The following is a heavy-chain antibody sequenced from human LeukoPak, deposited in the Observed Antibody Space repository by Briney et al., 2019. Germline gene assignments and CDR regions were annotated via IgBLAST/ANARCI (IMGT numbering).Heavy chain of an antibody. CDR2: ISASGGTT. V-gene: IGHV3-23*01. CDR3: AKEPREYCSSTSCPNWFDS. J-gene: IGHJ5*01. CDR1: GFTFNNYA. Sequence: PGGSLRLSCAASGFTFNNYAMSWVRQAPGKGLEWVSVISASGGTTYYADSVKGRFTISRDNSENTLFLQMNSLRAEDTAVYYCAKEPREYCSSTSCPNWFDSWGQGTLVTVPS. D-gene: IGHD2-2*01.